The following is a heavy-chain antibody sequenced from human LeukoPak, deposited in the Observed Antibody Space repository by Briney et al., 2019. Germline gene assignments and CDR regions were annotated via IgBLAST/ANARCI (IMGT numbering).Heavy chain of an antibody. D-gene: IGHD6-19*01. CDR1: GFTFSSYA. J-gene: IGHJ4*02. Sequence: PGGSLRLSCAASGFTFSSYAMHWVRQAPGKGLEWVAVISYDGSNKYYADSVKGRFTISRDNSKNTLYLQMNSLRSEDTAVYYCARGGEQFFDYWGQGTLVTVSS. CDR3: ARGGEQFFDY. V-gene: IGHV3-30*04. CDR2: ISYDGSNK.